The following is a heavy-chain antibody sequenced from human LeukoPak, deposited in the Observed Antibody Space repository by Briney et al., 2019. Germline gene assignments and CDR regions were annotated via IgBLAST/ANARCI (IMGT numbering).Heavy chain of an antibody. CDR3: ATNYEVLSGYPKNYYFHI. V-gene: IGHV1-69*06. CDR1: GGTFSSYA. D-gene: IGHD3-3*01. J-gene: IGHJ3*02. CDR2: IIPLFRTA. Sequence: SVNLSCTASGGTFSSYAISWVRQAPGQGPELMGGIIPLFRTANYAKKFQGRVTITADKSTNTAFMELSSLRSEDTAMYYCATNYEVLSGYPKNYYFHIWGQGTMVTVSS.